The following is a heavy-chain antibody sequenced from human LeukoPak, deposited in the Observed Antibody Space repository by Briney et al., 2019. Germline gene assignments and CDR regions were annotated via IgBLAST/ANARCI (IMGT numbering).Heavy chain of an antibody. CDR2: INHSGST. D-gene: IGHD3-3*01. CDR1: GGSFSGYY. Sequence: SETLSLTCAVYGGSFSGYYWSWIRQPPGKGLEWIGEINHSGSTNYNPSLKSRVTISVDTSKNQFSLKLSSVTAADTAVYYCARGVITIFGVVTNYYYYMDVWGKGTTVTVSS. CDR3: ARGVITIFGVVTNYYYYMDV. V-gene: IGHV4-34*01. J-gene: IGHJ6*03.